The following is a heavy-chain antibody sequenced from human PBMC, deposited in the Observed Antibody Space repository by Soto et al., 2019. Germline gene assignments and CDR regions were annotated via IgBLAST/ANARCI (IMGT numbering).Heavy chain of an antibody. CDR1: GGSISSRTFW. V-gene: IGHV4-39*01. D-gene: IGHD3-16*01. CDR3: ARHPRDDDNCGGSGIFDY. CDR2: KHYSGSS. J-gene: IGHJ4*02. Sequence: QLQLQQSGPGLVKPSETLSLTCSVSGGSISSRTFWWAWLRQPPGKGLEWSGDKHYSGSSYSSPSLRRRVSLSVDTAKNQLCLTLNSVAAADTAVYYCARHPRDDDNCGGSGIFDYWGEGTLVTVSS.